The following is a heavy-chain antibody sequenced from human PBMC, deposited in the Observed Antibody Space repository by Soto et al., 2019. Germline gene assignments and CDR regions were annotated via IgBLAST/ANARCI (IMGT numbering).Heavy chain of an antibody. Sequence: GGSLRLSCAASGFTFSSYGIHWVRQAPGKGLEWVAVISYDGSNKYYADSVKGRFTISRDNSKNTLYLQMNSLRAEDTAVYYCAKDYDILTGPDYWGKGPLVTVSS. CDR3: AKDYDILTGPDY. V-gene: IGHV3-30*18. D-gene: IGHD3-9*01. CDR1: GFTFSSYG. J-gene: IGHJ4*02. CDR2: ISYDGSNK.